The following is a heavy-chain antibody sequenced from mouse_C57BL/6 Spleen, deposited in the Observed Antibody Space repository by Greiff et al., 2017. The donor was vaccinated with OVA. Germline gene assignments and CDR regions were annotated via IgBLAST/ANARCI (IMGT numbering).Heavy chain of an antibody. CDR1: GKSLTSYS. J-gene: IGHJ3*01. V-gene: IGHV2-3*01. CDR2: IWGDGST. CDR3: ALYSSGWFAY. D-gene: IGHD2-1*01. Sequence: QVQLKESGPGLVAPSQRLTITRTDTGKSLTSYSVSWVSQPQGKGLEWLGVIWGDGSTNYHSALISRLSISKDNSKSQVFLKLNSLQTDDTATYYCALYSSGWFAYWGQGTLVTVSA.